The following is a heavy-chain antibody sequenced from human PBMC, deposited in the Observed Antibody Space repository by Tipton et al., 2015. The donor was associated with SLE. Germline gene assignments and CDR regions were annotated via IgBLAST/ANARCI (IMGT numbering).Heavy chain of an antibody. CDR2: IYYSGST. CDR1: GGSISSYY. Sequence: TLSLTRTVSGGSISSYYWSWIRQPPGKGLEWIGYIYYSGSTNYNPSLKSRVTISVDTSKNQFSLKLSSVTAADTAVYYCARGGVAATPDYWGQGTLVTVSS. CDR3: ARGGVAATPDY. J-gene: IGHJ4*02. D-gene: IGHD2-15*01. V-gene: IGHV4-59*01.